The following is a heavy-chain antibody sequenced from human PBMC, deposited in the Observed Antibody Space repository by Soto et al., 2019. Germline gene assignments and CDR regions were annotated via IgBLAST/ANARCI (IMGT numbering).Heavy chain of an antibody. D-gene: IGHD3-10*01. CDR3: ARNNVRGVSNSYNWMDS. Sequence: QVQLQESGPGLVKPSETLSLTCNVSGGPISSYYWSWIRQSPGKGLEWIGQIFYTGNTNYNPSLKSRVTMSVDIPKKQFSLKLRSVTTADTAIYFCARNNVRGVSNSYNWMDSWGQGTLVTVSS. CDR1: GGPISSYY. J-gene: IGHJ5*01. V-gene: IGHV4-59*01. CDR2: IFYTGNT.